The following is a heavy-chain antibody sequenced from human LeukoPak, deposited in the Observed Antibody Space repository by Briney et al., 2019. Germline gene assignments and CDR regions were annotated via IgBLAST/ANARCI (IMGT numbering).Heavy chain of an antibody. J-gene: IGHJ4*02. Sequence: GGSLRLSCAASGFTFSSYSMSWVRQAPGKGLEWVSYISSTSSTIYDADSVKGRFTISRDNAKHSVYLQMNSLRDEDTAVYYCARAHGGSGYYLPLHYWGQGTLVTVSS. V-gene: IGHV3-48*02. D-gene: IGHD3-22*01. CDR2: ISSTSSTI. CDR1: GFTFSSYS. CDR3: ARAHGGSGYYLPLHY.